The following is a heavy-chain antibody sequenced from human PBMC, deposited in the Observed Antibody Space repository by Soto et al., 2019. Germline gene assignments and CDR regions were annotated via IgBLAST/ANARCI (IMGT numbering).Heavy chain of an antibody. CDR1: GGSISSYY. Sequence: PSETLSLTCTVSGGSISSYYWSWIRQPPGKGLEWIGYIYYSGSTNYNPSLKSRVTISVDTSKNQFSLKLSSVTAADTAVYYCARSLIYYDSSGYYRTPFDYWGQGTLVTVS. V-gene: IGHV4-59*01. CDR3: ARSLIYYDSSGYYRTPFDY. CDR2: IYYSGST. D-gene: IGHD3-22*01. J-gene: IGHJ4*02.